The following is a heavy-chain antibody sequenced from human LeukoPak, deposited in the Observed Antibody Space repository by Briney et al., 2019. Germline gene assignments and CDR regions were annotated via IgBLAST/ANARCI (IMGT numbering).Heavy chain of an antibody. CDR1: GYIFTSYG. J-gene: IGHJ3*02. D-gene: IGHD3-22*01. CDR3: ARDIYDSSGYYPRGDAFDI. Sequence: EASVKVSCKASGYIFTSYGISWVRQAPGQGLEWMGWISAYNGNTNYAQKLQGRVTMTTDTSTSTAYMELRSLRSDDTAVYYCARDIYDSSGYYPRGDAFDIWGQGTMVTVSS. CDR2: ISAYNGNT. V-gene: IGHV1-18*01.